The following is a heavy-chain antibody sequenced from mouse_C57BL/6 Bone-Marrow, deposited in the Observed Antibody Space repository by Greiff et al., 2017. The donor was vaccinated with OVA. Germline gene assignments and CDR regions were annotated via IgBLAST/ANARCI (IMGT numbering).Heavy chain of an antibody. V-gene: IGHV1-76*01. CDR3: ATHYYGSEY. CDR1: GYTFTDYY. D-gene: IGHD1-1*01. Sequence: QVQLQQSGAELVRPGASVKLSCKASGYTFTDYYINWVKQRPGQGLEWIARIYPGSGNTYYNEKFKGKATLTAEKSSSTAYMQLSSLTSEDSAVYFCATHYYGSEYWGQGTTRTVSS. J-gene: IGHJ2*01. CDR2: IYPGSGNT.